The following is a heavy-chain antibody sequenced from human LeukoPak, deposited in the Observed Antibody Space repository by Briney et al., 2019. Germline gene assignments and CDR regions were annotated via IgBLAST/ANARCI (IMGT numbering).Heavy chain of an antibody. Sequence: PGGSLRLSCAVSGFTFSTYAMSWVRQAPGKGLEWVSVVSGTGGRTYYADSVKGRFTISRDNSKNTLYLQTNSLRAEDTALYYCVKASSSSPQYNWFDAWGQGTLVTVSS. CDR3: VKASSSSPQYNWFDA. CDR2: VSGTGGRT. V-gene: IGHV3-23*01. CDR1: GFTFSTYA. D-gene: IGHD6-6*01. J-gene: IGHJ5*02.